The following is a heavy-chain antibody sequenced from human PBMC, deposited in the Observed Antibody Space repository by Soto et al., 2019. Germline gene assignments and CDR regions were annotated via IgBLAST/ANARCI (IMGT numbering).Heavy chain of an antibody. CDR1: GFTFSSYA. D-gene: IGHD2-15*01. Sequence: QVQLVESGGGVVQPGRSLRLSCAASGFTFSSYAMHWVRQAPGKGLEWVAVISYDGSNKYYADSLKGRFTISRDNSKNTLYLQMISLRAEDTAVYYCARVGGYCSGGSCYMIRYWGQGTLVTVSS. V-gene: IGHV3-30-3*01. J-gene: IGHJ4*02. CDR2: ISYDGSNK. CDR3: ARVGGYCSGGSCYMIRY.